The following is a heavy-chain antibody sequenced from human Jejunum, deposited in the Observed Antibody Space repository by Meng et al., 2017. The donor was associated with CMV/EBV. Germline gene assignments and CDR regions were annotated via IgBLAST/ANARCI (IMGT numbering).Heavy chain of an antibody. V-gene: IGHV4-61*01. J-gene: IGHJ4*02. Sequence: VSGDSVSSGTSYWSWIRQTPGKGLEWIAYIYYSGKINYNPSLKSRVTVSLDTSKNQFSLRLTSVTAADTAVYFCARYYSGWYFDNWGQGTLVTVSS. CDR3: ARYYSGWYFDN. CDR2: IYYSGKI. CDR1: GDSVSSGTSY. D-gene: IGHD5-12*01.